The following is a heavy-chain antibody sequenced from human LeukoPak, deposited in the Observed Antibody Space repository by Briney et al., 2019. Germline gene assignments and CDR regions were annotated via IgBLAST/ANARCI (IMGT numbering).Heavy chain of an antibody. D-gene: IGHD5-12*01. CDR3: AKGAYDYIEIGYFDS. J-gene: IGHJ4*02. Sequence: GGSLRLSCAASGFTSTNYAMNWVRQAPGKGLEWVSVLIGSSGSTDYADSVEGRFTISRDNSKNTVFLQMNSLRAEDTAIYYCAKGAYDYIEIGYFDSWGQGTLVTVSS. CDR2: LIGSSGST. CDR1: GFTSTNYA. V-gene: IGHV3-23*01.